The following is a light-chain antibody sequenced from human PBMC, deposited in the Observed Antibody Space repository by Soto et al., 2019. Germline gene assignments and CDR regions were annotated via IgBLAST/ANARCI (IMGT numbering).Light chain of an antibody. CDR3: QQYESYSPLT. V-gene: IGKV1D-16*01. Sequence: DIQMTQSPSSVSASVGDRVTITCRASQAIDSWLAWYQQKPGEAPKLLIFTGSLLHSGVPPRFSGSGSGTDFTLTISSLQPEDFATYYCQQYESYSPLTFGGGTKVEIK. CDR2: TGS. CDR1: QAIDSW. J-gene: IGKJ4*01.